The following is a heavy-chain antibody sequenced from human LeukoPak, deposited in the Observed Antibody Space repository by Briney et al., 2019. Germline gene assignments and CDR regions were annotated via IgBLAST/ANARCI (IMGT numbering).Heavy chain of an antibody. J-gene: IGHJ4*01. V-gene: IGHV1-2*06. Sequence: ASVKVSCKASEYTLTVYYIHWVRQAPGQGLEWMGRINPNSGDTNFAQKFQGGVTMTRDTSISTAYMDLSGLRPDDTAVYYCAREGSGYTYGRGSYFDYWGHGILVTVSS. CDR3: AREGSGYTYGRGSYFDY. CDR2: INPNSGDT. CDR1: EYTLTVYY. D-gene: IGHD5-18*01.